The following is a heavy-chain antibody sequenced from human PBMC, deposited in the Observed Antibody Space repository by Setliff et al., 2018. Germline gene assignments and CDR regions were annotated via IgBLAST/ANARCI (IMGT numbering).Heavy chain of an antibody. CDR2: FDPEDGET. CDR3: ARGAWFGALTIGGWIDP. CDR1: GYTLTELS. J-gene: IGHJ5*02. V-gene: IGHV1-24*01. Sequence: ASVKVSCKVSGYTLTELSMHWVRQAPGKGLEWMGGFDPEDGETIYAQKFQGRVTLTSDTSTTTIYMELSSLRSEDTAIYYCARGAWFGALTIGGWIDPWGQGTLVTVSS. D-gene: IGHD3-10*01.